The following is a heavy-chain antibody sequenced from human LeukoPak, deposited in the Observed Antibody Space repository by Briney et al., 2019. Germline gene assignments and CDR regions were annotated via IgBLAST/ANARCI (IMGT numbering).Heavy chain of an antibody. J-gene: IGHJ4*02. Sequence: ASVKVSCKASGYTFTNYGISWVRQAPGQGLEWMGWVGAYNGNTNYAQKLQGRVTMTTDTSTSTAYMELSSLRSEDTAVYYCARDRGYYDSSGYYFDYWGQGTLVTVSS. D-gene: IGHD3-22*01. V-gene: IGHV1-18*01. CDR2: VGAYNGNT. CDR3: ARDRGYYDSSGYYFDY. CDR1: GYTFTNYG.